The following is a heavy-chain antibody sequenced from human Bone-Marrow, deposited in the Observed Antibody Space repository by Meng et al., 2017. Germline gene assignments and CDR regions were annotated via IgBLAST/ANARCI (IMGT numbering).Heavy chain of an antibody. J-gene: IGHJ5*02. Sequence: LRLSCTVSGGSISSGSYYWNWIRQPADKGLEWIGRIYTYGKTHYNPSLKSRVTISLDTSKNDFSLNLTSVTAADTAVYYCSRGQHTNWFDPWGQGTLVTVSS. CDR1: GGSISSGSYY. CDR2: IYTYGKT. V-gene: IGHV4-61*02. CDR3: SRGQHTNWFDP.